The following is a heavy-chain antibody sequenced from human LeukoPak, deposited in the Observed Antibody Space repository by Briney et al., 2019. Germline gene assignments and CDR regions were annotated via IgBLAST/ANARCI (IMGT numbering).Heavy chain of an antibody. CDR1: GFTVSSNY. J-gene: IGHJ5*02. CDR2: IYSGGRT. V-gene: IGHV3-66*01. Sequence: GGSLRLSCAASGFTVSSNYMSWVRQAPGKGLEWVSVIYSGGRTYYADSVKGRFTISRDISKNTLYLQMNSLRAEDTAVYYCAKDDNYIRFLSWGQGTLVTVSS. CDR3: AKDDNYIRFLS. D-gene: IGHD3-16*01.